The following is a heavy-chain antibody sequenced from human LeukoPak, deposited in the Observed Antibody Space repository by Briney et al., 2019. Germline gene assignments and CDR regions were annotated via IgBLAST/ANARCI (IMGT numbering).Heavy chain of an antibody. V-gene: IGHV1-24*01. CDR3: ATGIDYYGSGSYEFDY. D-gene: IGHD3-10*01. CDR1: GYTFTGYY. J-gene: IGHJ4*02. Sequence: ASVKVSCKASGYTFTGYYMHWVRQAPGKGLEWMGGFDPEDGETIYAQKFQGRVTMTEDTSTDTAYMELSSLRSEDTAVYYCATGIDYYGSGSYEFDYWGQGTLVTVSS. CDR2: FDPEDGET.